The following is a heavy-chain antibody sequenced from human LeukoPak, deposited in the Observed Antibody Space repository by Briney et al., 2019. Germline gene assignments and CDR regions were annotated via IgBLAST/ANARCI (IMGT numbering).Heavy chain of an antibody. V-gene: IGHV4-59*01. CDR2: IYYSGST. CDR3: ASSKKYSSSWYYFDY. J-gene: IGHJ4*02. CDR1: GGSISSYY. Sequence: SKTLSLTCTVSGGSISSYYWSWIRQPPGKGLEWIGYIYYSGSTNYNPSLKSRVTISVDTSKNQFSLKLSSVTAADTAVYYCASSKKYSSSWYYFDYWGQGTLVTVS. D-gene: IGHD6-13*01.